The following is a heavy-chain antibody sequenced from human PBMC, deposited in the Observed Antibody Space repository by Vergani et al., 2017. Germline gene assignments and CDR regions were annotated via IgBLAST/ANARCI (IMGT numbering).Heavy chain of an antibody. Sequence: EVQLLESGGGLVQPGGSLRLSCAASGFTFSSYAMSWVRQAPGKGLEWVSAISGSGGSTYYADSVKGRFTISRDNSKNTLYLQMNSLRAEDTAVYYCAKDHEVYGSGSYYDYFDYWGQGTLVTVSS. J-gene: IGHJ4*02. CDR1: GFTFSSYA. CDR3: AKDHEVYGSGSYYDYFDY. CDR2: ISGSGGST. V-gene: IGHV3-23*01. D-gene: IGHD3-10*01.